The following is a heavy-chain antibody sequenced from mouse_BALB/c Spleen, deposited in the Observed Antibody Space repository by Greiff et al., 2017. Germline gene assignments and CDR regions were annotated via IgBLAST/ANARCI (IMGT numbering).Heavy chain of an antibody. CDR1: GFTFSSYT. Sequence: EVKLVESGGGLVKPGGSLKLSCAASGFTFSSYTMSWVRQTPEKRLEWVATISSGGSYTYYPDSVKGRFTISRDNAKNTLYLQMSSLKSEDTAMYYCTRDKDYYDYGGGAMDYWGQGTSVTVSS. J-gene: IGHJ4*01. CDR3: TRDKDYYDYGGGAMDY. D-gene: IGHD2-4*01. CDR2: ISSGGSYT. V-gene: IGHV5-6-4*01.